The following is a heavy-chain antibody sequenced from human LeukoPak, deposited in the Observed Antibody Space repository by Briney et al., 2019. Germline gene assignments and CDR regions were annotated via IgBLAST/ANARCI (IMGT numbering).Heavy chain of an antibody. Sequence: GESLKISCKGSGYGFTSYWIGWVRQMPGKGLEWLGIIYPGDSDTRYSPSFQGQVTISADKSISTAYLQWSSLKASDTAMYYCARRVAAIGGYFDYWGQGTLVTVSS. V-gene: IGHV5-51*03. J-gene: IGHJ4*02. D-gene: IGHD2-21*02. CDR3: ARRVAAIGGYFDY. CDR2: IYPGDSDT. CDR1: GYGFTSYW.